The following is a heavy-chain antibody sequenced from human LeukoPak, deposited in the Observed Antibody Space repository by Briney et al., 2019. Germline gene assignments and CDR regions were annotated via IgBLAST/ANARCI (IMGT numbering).Heavy chain of an antibody. D-gene: IGHD2-21*02. CDR2: INHSGST. J-gene: IGHJ4*02. CDR3: ARGLGYCGGDCSPGTNFDY. V-gene: IGHV4-34*01. Sequence: SETLSLTCAVYGGSFSGYYWSWIRQPPGKGLEWIGEINHSGSTNYNPSLKSRVTISVDTSKNQFSLKLGSVTAADTAVYYCARGLGYCGGDCSPGTNFDYWGQGTLVTVSS. CDR1: GGSFSGYY.